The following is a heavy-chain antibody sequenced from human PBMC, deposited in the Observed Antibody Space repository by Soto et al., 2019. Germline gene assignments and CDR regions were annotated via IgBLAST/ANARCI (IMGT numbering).Heavy chain of an antibody. CDR2: ISSGSMTI. Sequence: EVQLVESGGGLVQPGGSLRLSCAASGFSFNSYSMNWVRQAPGKGLEWVSYISSGSMTIYYADSVKGRFTISRENPKNSLFLQMNSLRAEDTAVYYCARSAFGVVTQDAFDIWGQGTMVTVSS. J-gene: IGHJ3*02. CDR1: GFSFNSYS. D-gene: IGHD3-3*01. V-gene: IGHV3-48*04. CDR3: ARSAFGVVTQDAFDI.